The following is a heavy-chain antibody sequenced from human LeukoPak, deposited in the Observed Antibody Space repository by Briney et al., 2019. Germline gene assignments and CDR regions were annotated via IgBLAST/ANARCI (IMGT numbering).Heavy chain of an antibody. CDR2: INHSGST. D-gene: IGHD2-2*01. CDR3: ARVVGCSSTSCYHPRRYYGRDV. J-gene: IGHJ6*02. CDR1: GGSFSGYN. V-gene: IGHV4-34*01. Sequence: SETLSLTCAVYGGSFSGYNWSRIRQPPGKGLEWIGEINHSGSTNYNPSLKSRVTISVDTSKNQFSLKLSSVTAADTAVYYCARVVGCSSTSCYHPRRYYGRDVWGQGTTVTVSS.